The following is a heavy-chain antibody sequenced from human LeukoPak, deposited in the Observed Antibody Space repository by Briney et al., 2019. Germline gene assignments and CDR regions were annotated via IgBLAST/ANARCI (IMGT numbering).Heavy chain of an antibody. CDR2: IKQDGGEK. J-gene: IGHJ4*02. CDR3: ARDGARDYDFWSGYLKPADFDY. D-gene: IGHD3-3*01. CDR1: GFTFRSYW. Sequence: GGSLRLSCAASGFTFRSYWMSWVRQAPGKGLEWVANIKQDGGEKYYVDSVKGRFSISRDNAKNSLYLQMNSLRAEDTAVYYCARDGARDYDFWSGYLKPADFDYWGQGTLVTVSS. V-gene: IGHV3-7*01.